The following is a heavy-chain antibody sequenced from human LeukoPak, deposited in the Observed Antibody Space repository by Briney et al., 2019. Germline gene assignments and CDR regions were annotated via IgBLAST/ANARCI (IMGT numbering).Heavy chain of an antibody. CDR3: AREGSYCVGGDCYSFDF. CDR1: GYTFTGYY. D-gene: IGHD2-21*02. V-gene: IGHV1-2*02. Sequence: GASVKVSCKASGYTFTGYYMHWVRQAPGLGPEWMGWMHPGNGNTRYAEKFQGRVTMTRDTSINTAYMDLSSLRSDDTAVYYCAREGSYCVGGDCYSFDFWGQGTLITVSS. J-gene: IGHJ4*02. CDR2: MHPGNGNT.